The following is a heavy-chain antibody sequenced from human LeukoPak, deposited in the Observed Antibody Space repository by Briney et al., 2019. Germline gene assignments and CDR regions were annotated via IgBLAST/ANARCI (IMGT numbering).Heavy chain of an antibody. J-gene: IGHJ4*02. CDR3: ARGGYYYDSSGYLYYFDY. D-gene: IGHD3-22*01. CDR1: GGSISSSSYY. CDR2: IYYSGST. V-gene: IGHV4-39*07. Sequence: SETLSLTCTVSGGSISSSSYYWGWIRQPPGKGLEWIGSIYYSGSTYYNPSLKSRVTISVDTSKNQFSLKLSSVTAADTAVYYCARGGYYYDSSGYLYYFDYWGQGTLVTVSS.